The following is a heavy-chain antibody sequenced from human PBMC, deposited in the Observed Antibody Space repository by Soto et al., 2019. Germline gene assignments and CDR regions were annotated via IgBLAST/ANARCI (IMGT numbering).Heavy chain of an antibody. V-gene: IGHV1-69*12. D-gene: IGHD5-18*01. CDR3: ARGGFYGYRGVFDY. CDR2: IIPIFGTA. J-gene: IGHJ4*02. Sequence: QVQLVQSGAEVKKPGSSVKVSCKASGGTFSSYAISWVRQAPGQGLEWMGGIIPIFGTANYAQKFQGRVTITADESTSTADMELSSLRSEDTAVYYCARGGFYGYRGVFDYWGQGTLVTVSS. CDR1: GGTFSSYA.